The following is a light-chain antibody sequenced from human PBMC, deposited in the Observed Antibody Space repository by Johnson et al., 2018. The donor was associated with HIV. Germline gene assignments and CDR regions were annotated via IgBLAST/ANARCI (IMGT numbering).Light chain of an antibody. J-gene: IGLJ1*01. Sequence: QSILTQPPSVSAAPGQKVTISCSGSSSNIGNNYVSWYQQLPGTAPKLLIYGNDKRPSGIPDRFSGSKSGTSATLGITGLQTGDEADYYSGTWDSSLRSGFFGTGTKVTVL. V-gene: IGLV1-51*02. CDR1: SSNIGNNY. CDR2: GND. CDR3: GTWDSSLRSGF.